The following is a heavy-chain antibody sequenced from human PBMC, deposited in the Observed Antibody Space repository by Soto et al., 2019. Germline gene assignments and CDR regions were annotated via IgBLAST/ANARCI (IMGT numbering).Heavy chain of an antibody. D-gene: IGHD3-9*01. Sequence: QVTLEESGPVLVRPTEPLTLTCTVSVFSLSNIRMGVSWIRQPPGKALEWLAHIFSNDDKSYSPSLKSRVRVSKDTSKSQVVLIMTNMDPMDTGTYYCARLDHSRVIWSQGTLVTVSS. CDR2: IFSNDDK. CDR1: VFSLSNIRMG. J-gene: IGHJ4*02. V-gene: IGHV2-26*01. CDR3: ARLDHSRVI.